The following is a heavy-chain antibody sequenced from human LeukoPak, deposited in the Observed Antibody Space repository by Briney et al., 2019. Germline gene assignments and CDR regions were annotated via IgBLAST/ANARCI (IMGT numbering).Heavy chain of an antibody. V-gene: IGHV3-48*01. D-gene: IGHD5-18*01. J-gene: IGHJ4*02. Sequence: GGSLRLSCAASGFTFSSYSMNWVRQAPGKGLEWVSHITASGTAMFYADSVKGRFTISRDNAKNSLYLQMNSLRAEDTAVYYCASRGYSYGDYWGQGTLVTVSS. CDR2: ITASGTAM. CDR1: GFTFSSYS. CDR3: ASRGYSYGDY.